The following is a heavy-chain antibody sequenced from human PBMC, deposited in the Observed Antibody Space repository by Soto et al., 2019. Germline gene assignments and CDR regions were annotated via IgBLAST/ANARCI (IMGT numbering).Heavy chain of an antibody. CDR2: FDPEDGET. CDR3: ATDLSSHQGLGQNYYYYDYMDV. D-gene: IGHD3-16*01. V-gene: IGHV1-24*01. CDR1: GYTLTELS. Sequence: QVQLVQSGAEVKKPGASVKVSCKVSGYTLTELSMHWVRQAPGKGLEWMGGFDPEDGETIYAQKFQGRVTMTEDTSTDTAYMELSSLRSEDTAVYYCATDLSSHQGLGQNYYYYDYMDVWGKGTTVTVSS. J-gene: IGHJ6*03.